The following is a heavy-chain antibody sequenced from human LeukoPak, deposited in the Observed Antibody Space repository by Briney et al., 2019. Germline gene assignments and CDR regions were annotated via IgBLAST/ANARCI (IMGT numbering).Heavy chain of an antibody. Sequence: SETLSLTCTVSGGSISSYYWSWIRQPPGKGLEWIGYIYYSGSTNYNPSLKSRVTISVDTSKNQFSLKLYSVTAADTAVYYCARHYGSGKPWFDYWGQGTLVTVSS. CDR1: GGSISSYY. V-gene: IGHV4-59*01. D-gene: IGHD3-10*01. J-gene: IGHJ4*02. CDR3: ARHYGSGKPWFDY. CDR2: IYYSGST.